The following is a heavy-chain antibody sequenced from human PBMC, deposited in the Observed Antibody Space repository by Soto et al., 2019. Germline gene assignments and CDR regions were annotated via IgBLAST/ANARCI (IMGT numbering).Heavy chain of an antibody. D-gene: IGHD2-15*01. CDR2: IYWDDDK. Sequence: QITLKESGPTLVKPTQTLTLTCTFSGFSLSTSGVGVGWIRQPPGKALEWLALIYWDDDKRYSPSLKSRLTIXQXTXXNQVVFTMTNMDPVDTATYHCARLYTPRYYYGLDVWGQGTTVTVSS. CDR3: ARLYTPRYYYGLDV. J-gene: IGHJ6*02. CDR1: GFSLSTSGVG. V-gene: IGHV2-5*02.